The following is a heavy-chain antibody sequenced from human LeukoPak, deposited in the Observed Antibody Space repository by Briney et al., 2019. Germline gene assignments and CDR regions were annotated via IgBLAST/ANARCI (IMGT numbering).Heavy chain of an antibody. CDR1: GFTFSSYS. J-gene: IGHJ2*01. Sequence: PGGSLRLSCAASGFTFSSYSMNWVRQAPGKGLEWVSYISTGSSTIYYADSVKGQFTISRNNAKNSLYLQMNSLRAEDTAVYYCARDRGRAYCGGDCYPPHWYFDLWGRGTLVTVSS. CDR3: ARDRGRAYCGGDCYPPHWYFDL. CDR2: ISTGSSTI. V-gene: IGHV3-48*04. D-gene: IGHD2-21*02.